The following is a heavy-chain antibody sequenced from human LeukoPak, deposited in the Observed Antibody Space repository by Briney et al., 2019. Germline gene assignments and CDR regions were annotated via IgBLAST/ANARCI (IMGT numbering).Heavy chain of an antibody. D-gene: IGHD5-24*01. V-gene: IGHV3-66*01. CDR1: GFTVSSNY. CDR3: ARVEMATIEIDY. CDR2: IYSGGST. Sequence: PGGSLRLSCAASGFTVSSNYMSWVRQAPGKGLEWVSVIYSGGSTYYADSVKGRFTISRDNSKNTLYLQMNSLRAEDTAVYYCARVEMATIEIDYWGQGTLVTVSS. J-gene: IGHJ4*02.